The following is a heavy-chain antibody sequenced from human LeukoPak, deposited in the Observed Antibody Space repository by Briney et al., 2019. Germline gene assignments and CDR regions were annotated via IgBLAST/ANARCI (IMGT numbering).Heavy chain of an antibody. CDR3: TGGYSYGYVYYYYYMDV. J-gene: IGHJ6*03. CDR2: IRSKAYGGTT. V-gene: IGHV3-49*04. CDR1: GFTFGDYA. D-gene: IGHD5-18*01. Sequence: GRSLILSCTASGFTFGDYAMSWVRQAPGKGLEWVGFIRSKAYGGTTEYAASVKGRFTISRDDSKSNAYLQMNSLKTEDTAVYYCTGGYSYGYVYYYYYMDVWGKGTTVTISS.